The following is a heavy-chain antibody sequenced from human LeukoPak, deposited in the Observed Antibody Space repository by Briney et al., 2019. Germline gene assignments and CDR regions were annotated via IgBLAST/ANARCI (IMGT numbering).Heavy chain of an antibody. D-gene: IGHD6-19*01. Sequence: SETLSLTCTVSVGSISSYYWSWIRQPPGKGLDWIGYIYYSGSTNYNPSLKSRVTISVDTSKNQFSLKLSSVTAADTAVYYCARVMFSVAGTKFDYWGQGTLVTVSS. CDR1: VGSISSYY. CDR3: ARVMFSVAGTKFDY. CDR2: IYYSGST. J-gene: IGHJ4*02. V-gene: IGHV4-59*01.